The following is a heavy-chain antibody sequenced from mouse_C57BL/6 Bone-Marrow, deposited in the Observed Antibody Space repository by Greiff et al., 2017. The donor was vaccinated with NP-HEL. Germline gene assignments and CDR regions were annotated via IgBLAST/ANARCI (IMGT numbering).Heavy chain of an antibody. D-gene: IGHD1-1*01. CDR2: IYPGNSDT. CDR1: GYTFTSYW. Sequence: VQLQQSGTVLARPGASVKMSCKTSGYTFTSYWMHWVKQRPGQGLEWIGAIYPGNSDTSYNQKFKGKAKLTAVTSASTAYMELSSLTNEDSAVYYCTRSSPFITTVVATDYWGQGTTLTVSS. V-gene: IGHV1-5*01. J-gene: IGHJ2*01. CDR3: TRSSPFITTVVATDY.